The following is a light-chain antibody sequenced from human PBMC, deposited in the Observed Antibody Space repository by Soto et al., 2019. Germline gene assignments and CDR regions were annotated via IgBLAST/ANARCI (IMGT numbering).Light chain of an antibody. CDR3: QPYGATLSWT. CDR1: QSFNSNY. Sequence: EIVLTQSPGTLSLSPGDRATLSCRASQSFNSNYLAWYQQKSGQAPRLLSYGASNRATGIPDRFSGSGSGTDFTLTISRLEPEDFAVYYCQPYGATLSWTFGQGTKVDI. J-gene: IGKJ1*01. CDR2: GAS. V-gene: IGKV3-20*01.